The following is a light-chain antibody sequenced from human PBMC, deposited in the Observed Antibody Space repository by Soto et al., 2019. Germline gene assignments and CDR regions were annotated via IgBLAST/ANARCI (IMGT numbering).Light chain of an antibody. CDR1: SSNIGNNT. Sequence: QSVLTRPPSASGTPGQRVTISCSGSSSNIGNNTVNWYQQLPGTAPKLLIYSNNQRPSGVPDRFSGSKSGTSASLAISGLQSEDEADYYCASWDDSLNGYVFGTGTKLTVL. J-gene: IGLJ1*01. CDR2: SNN. CDR3: ASWDDSLNGYV. V-gene: IGLV1-44*01.